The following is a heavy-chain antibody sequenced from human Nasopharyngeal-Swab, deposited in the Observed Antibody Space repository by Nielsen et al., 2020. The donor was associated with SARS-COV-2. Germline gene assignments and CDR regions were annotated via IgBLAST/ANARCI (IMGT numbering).Heavy chain of an antibody. D-gene: IGHD5-24*01. CDR2: INPNSGGT. V-gene: IGHV1-2*06. CDR3: ARVFKQLSLVRCGFDP. Sequence: ASVKDSCKASGYTFTCYYMHWVRQAPGQELEWMGRINPNSGGTNYAQKFQGRVTMTRDTSISTAYMELSRLRSDDTAVCYCARVFKQLSLVRCGFDPWGQGTLVTVSS. CDR1: GYTFTCYY. J-gene: IGHJ5*02.